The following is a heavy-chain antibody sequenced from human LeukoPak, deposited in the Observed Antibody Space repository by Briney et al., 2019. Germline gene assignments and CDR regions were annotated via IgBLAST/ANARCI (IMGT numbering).Heavy chain of an antibody. V-gene: IGHV1-2*02. CDR1: GYTFTGYY. D-gene: IGHD2-2*01. CDR3: ARIYCSSTSGYYFDY. CDR2: INPNRGGT. J-gene: IGHJ4*02. Sequence: SVTVSCKASGYTFTGYYIHWVRQAPGQGLEWMGWINPNRGGTNYAQKFQGRVTMTRDTSIRIVYMELSRLRSDDTAMYYCARIYCSSTSGYYFDYWGQGTLVPFSS.